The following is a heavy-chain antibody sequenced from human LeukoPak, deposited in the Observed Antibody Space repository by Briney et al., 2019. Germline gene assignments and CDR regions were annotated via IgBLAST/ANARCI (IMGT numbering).Heavy chain of an antibody. CDR1: GFTFSSYA. D-gene: IGHD4-17*01. Sequence: GGSLRLSCAGSGFTFSSYAMSWVRQAPGKGLEWVSAISGSGGSTYYADSVKGRFTISRDNSKNTLYLQMNSLRAEDTAVYYCANGADYGDYFDYWGQGTLVTVSS. CDR2: ISGSGGST. J-gene: IGHJ4*02. V-gene: IGHV3-23*01. CDR3: ANGADYGDYFDY.